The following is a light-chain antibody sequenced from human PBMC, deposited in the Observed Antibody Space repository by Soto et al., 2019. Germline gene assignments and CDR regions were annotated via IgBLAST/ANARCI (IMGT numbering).Light chain of an antibody. CDR3: QQFNSYPIT. J-gene: IGKJ5*01. Sequence: AIQVTQSPSSLSASVGHRVTITCRTSQAIRGALAWYQQKPGKPPRLLIYDVSTLESGVPSRFSGSSSGTEFTLTISSLQPEDFGTYFCQQFNSYPITFGHGTRLEIK. V-gene: IGKV1-13*02. CDR2: DVS. CDR1: QAIRGA.